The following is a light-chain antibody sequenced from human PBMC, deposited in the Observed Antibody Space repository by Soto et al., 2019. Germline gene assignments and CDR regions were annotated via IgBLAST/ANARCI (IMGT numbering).Light chain of an antibody. J-gene: IGLJ1*01. CDR1: SSDVGSYNY. CDR2: DVS. V-gene: IGLV2-14*03. Sequence: QSVLTQPASASGSPGQSIAISCTGTSSDVGSYNYVSWYQHHPGKAPKVMIYDVSSRPSGVSNRFSGSKSGNTASLTISGLQDEDEADYYCISYTTISTYVFGTGTKVTVL. CDR3: ISYTTISTYV.